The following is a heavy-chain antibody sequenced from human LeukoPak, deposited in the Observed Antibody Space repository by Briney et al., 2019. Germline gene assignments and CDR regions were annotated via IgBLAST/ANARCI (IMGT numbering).Heavy chain of an antibody. V-gene: IGHV4-59*12. CDR3: ARGKNTCYYYMDV. D-gene: IGHD3-16*01. Sequence: PSETLSLTCTVSGGSISSYYWSWIRQPPGKGLEWIGYIYYSGSTYYNPSLKSRVTISVDTSKNQFSLKLSSVTAADTAVYYCARGKNTCYYYMDVWGKGTTVTVSS. CDR1: GGSISSYY. J-gene: IGHJ6*03. CDR2: IYYSGST.